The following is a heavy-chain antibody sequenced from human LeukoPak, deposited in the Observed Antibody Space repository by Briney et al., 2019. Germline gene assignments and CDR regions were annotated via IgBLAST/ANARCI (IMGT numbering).Heavy chain of an antibody. CDR1: GLPLCRSG. CDR3: ARGGWFFDP. CDR2: IKQDGSEK. D-gene: IGHD3-10*01. Sequence: GGPLNLLCPPWGLPLCRSGLRWFPGSLGKGLEWVANIKQDGSEKYYVDSVKGRFIISRDNAKNSLFLQMNNLRAEDTAVYHCARGGWFFDPWSQGTLVTVSS. J-gene: IGHJ5*02. V-gene: IGHV3-7*03.